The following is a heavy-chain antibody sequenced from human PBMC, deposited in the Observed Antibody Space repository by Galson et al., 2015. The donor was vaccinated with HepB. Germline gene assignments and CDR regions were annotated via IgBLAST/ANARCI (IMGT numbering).Heavy chain of an antibody. J-gene: IGHJ6*03. Sequence: SLRLSCAASGFTFSSYAMHWVRQAPGKGLEWVSGISWNSGSIAYADSVKGRFTISRDNAKNSLYLQMNSLRAEDTALYYCAKGAWNYYYYYMDVWGKGTTVTVSS. CDR2: ISWNSGSI. CDR1: GFTFSSYA. CDR3: AKGAWNYYYYYMDV. V-gene: IGHV3-9*01. D-gene: IGHD1-1*01.